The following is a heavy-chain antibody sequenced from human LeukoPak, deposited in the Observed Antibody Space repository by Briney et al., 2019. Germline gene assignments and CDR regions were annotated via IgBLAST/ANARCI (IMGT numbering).Heavy chain of an antibody. Sequence: SETLSLTCTVSGGSISSGGYYWSWIRQHPGKGLEWIGYIYYSGSTYYNPSLKSRVTISVDTSKNQFSLKLSSVTAAGTAVYYCARSPDFLRFLEWFNFNYYYYGMDVWGQGTTVAVSS. CDR3: ARSPDFLRFLEWFNFNYYYYGMDV. D-gene: IGHD3-3*01. J-gene: IGHJ6*02. V-gene: IGHV4-31*03. CDR1: GGSISSGGYY. CDR2: IYYSGST.